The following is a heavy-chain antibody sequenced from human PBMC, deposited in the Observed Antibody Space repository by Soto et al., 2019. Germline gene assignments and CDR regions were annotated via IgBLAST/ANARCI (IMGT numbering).Heavy chain of an antibody. J-gene: IGHJ4*02. CDR2: ISAYNGNT. V-gene: IGHV1-18*01. D-gene: IGHD3-3*01. Sequence: ASVKLSCKASGYTFTSYGISWVRQAPGQGLEWMGWISAYNGNTNYAQKLQGRVTMTTDTSTSTAYMELRSLRSDDTAVYYCARVSYDFWSGYYSHYFDYWGQGTLVTVSS. CDR3: ARVSYDFWSGYYSHYFDY. CDR1: GYTFTSYG.